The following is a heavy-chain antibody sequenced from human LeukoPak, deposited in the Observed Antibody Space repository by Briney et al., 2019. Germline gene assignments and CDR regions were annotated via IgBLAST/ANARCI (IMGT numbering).Heavy chain of an antibody. CDR2: ISGSGGST. CDR3: AKDSSSWYRGWFDP. V-gene: IGHV3-23*01. CDR1: GFTFSSYT. D-gene: IGHD6-13*01. J-gene: IGHJ5*02. Sequence: GGSLRLSCAASGFTFSSYTMNWVRQAPGKGLEWVSAISGSGGSTYYANSVKGRFTISRDNSKNTLYLQMNSLRAEDTAVYYCAKDSSSWYRGWFDPWGQGTLVTVSS.